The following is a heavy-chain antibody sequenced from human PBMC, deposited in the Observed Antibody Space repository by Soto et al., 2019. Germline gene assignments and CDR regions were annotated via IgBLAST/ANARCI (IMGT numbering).Heavy chain of an antibody. Sequence: VQLVESGGGLIQPGGSLRLSCVASGLTVSQNYMAWVRQAPEMGPQWVSVLYAEGSTYYTEAVKGRFTISRDPSKNTLFLQMDGLRAEDTAVYYCVRPRPSGENYGMDVWGQGTTVTVPS. J-gene: IGHJ6*02. D-gene: IGHD1-26*01. CDR2: LYAEGST. CDR3: VRPRPSGENYGMDV. CDR1: GLTVSQNY. V-gene: IGHV3-53*01.